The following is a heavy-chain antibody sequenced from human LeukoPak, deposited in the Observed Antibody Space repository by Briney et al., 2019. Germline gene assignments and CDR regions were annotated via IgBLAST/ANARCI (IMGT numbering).Heavy chain of an antibody. Sequence: SETLSLTCTVSGGSLSNHYWNWIRQPPGKGLEWIGHIYDSGSTTYNPSLKSRVTMSVDTSKNQFSLNLSSVTAADTAVYYCARGRIGGPKAPFDYWGQGTLVTVSS. V-gene: IGHV4-59*11. J-gene: IGHJ4*02. CDR1: GGSLSNHY. CDR2: IYDSGST. CDR3: ARGRIGGPKAPFDY. D-gene: IGHD3-16*01.